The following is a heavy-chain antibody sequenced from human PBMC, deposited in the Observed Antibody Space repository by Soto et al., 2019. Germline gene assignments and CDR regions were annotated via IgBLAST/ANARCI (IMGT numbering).Heavy chain of an antibody. J-gene: IGHJ4*01. CDR2: ISISSSDR. CDR3: VRGMNPLF. Sequence: GGSLRLSCAASGFTLRTYTMNWVRQAPGKGLEWVSSISISSSDRYYADSVRGRFTISRDNAKNALYLQMSSLRADDTAVYFCVRGMNPLFGGQGTLVTVS. V-gene: IGHV3-21*06. CDR1: GFTLRTYT.